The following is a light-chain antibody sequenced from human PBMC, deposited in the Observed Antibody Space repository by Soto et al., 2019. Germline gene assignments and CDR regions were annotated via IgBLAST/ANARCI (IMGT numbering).Light chain of an antibody. J-gene: IGKJ1*01. CDR2: DAS. CDR1: QSVSSSY. CDR3: QRYGSSPRT. Sequence: EIVLTQSPGTLSLSPGERATLSCRTSQSVSSSYLAWYQQKPGQAPRLLIYDASSRATGIPDRFSSSGSGTDFTLTISGLEPEDFAVYYCQRYGSSPRTFGQGTKVEIK. V-gene: IGKV3-20*01.